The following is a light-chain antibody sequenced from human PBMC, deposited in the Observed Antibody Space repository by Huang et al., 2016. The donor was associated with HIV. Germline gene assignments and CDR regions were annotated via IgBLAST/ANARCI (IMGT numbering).Light chain of an antibody. CDR3: QQYNNWPPLT. V-gene: IGKV3-15*01. CDR2: GGS. Sequence: EIVMTQSPATLSVSPGERATLSCRDSQSVSSNLAWYQQKPGQAPRLLSYGGSNRATCIPARFSGSGSGTEFTLTISSLQSEDFAVYYCQQYNNWPPLTFGGGTKVEIK. CDR1: QSVSSN. J-gene: IGKJ4*01.